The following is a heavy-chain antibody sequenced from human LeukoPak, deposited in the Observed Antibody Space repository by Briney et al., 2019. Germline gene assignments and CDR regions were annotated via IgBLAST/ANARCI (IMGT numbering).Heavy chain of an antibody. J-gene: IGHJ4*02. Sequence: ASVKVSCKASGYTFTGYYMHWVRQAPGQGLEWMGWINPNSGGTNYAQKFQGRVTMTRDTSISTAYMELSRLRSDDTAVYYCARGGLRQLVRDYFDYWGQGTLVTVSS. CDR3: ARGGLRQLVRDYFDY. D-gene: IGHD6-13*01. V-gene: IGHV1-2*02. CDR1: GYTFTGYY. CDR2: INPNSGGT.